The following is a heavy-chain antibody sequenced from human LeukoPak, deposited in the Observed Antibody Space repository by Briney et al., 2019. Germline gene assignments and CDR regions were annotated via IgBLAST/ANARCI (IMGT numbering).Heavy chain of an antibody. CDR1: GFTFSSYA. Sequence: PGGSLRLSCAASGFTFSSYAMHWVRQAPGKGLEWVAVISYDGSNKYYADSVKGRFTISRDNSKNTLYLQVNSLRAEDTAVYYCARTLPRKDYYGSGIGWFDPWGQGTLVTVSS. D-gene: IGHD3-10*01. J-gene: IGHJ5*02. V-gene: IGHV3-30-3*01. CDR3: ARTLPRKDYYGSGIGWFDP. CDR2: ISYDGSNK.